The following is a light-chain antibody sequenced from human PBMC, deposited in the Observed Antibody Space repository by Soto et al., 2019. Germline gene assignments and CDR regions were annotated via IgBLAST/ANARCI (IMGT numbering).Light chain of an antibody. J-gene: IGKJ1*01. Sequence: AIQLTQSPSSLSASVGDRVSITCRASQGIRNDLGWYQHKPGKAPKLLIHGAPSLQSGVTSRFSGSASGTEFTLTSSSLQPEDLASYYCLQDHSYPWTFGQGTKVEI. CDR1: QGIRND. CDR3: LQDHSYPWT. CDR2: GAP. V-gene: IGKV1-6*01.